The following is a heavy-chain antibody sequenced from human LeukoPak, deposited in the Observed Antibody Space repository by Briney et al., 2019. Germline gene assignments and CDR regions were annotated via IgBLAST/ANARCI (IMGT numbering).Heavy chain of an antibody. CDR1: GGSISSGDYY. CDR3: ARQDGYCTSTSCYLYMDV. CDR2: INYSGST. Sequence: SETLSLTCTVSGGSISSGDYYWSWIRQPPGKGLEWIGYINYSGSTYYNPSLKSRVTISVDTSKNQFSLKLSSVTAADTAVYYCARQDGYCTSTSCYLYMDVWGKGTTVTVSS. V-gene: IGHV4-30-4*08. J-gene: IGHJ6*03. D-gene: IGHD2-2*01.